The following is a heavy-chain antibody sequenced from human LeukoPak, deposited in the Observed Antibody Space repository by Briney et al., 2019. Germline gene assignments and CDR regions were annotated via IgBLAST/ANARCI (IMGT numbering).Heavy chain of an antibody. Sequence: PSETLSLTCAVYGGSFSGYYWSWIRQPPGKGLEWIGEINHSGSTNYNPSLKSRVTISVVTSKNQFSLKLSSVTAADTAVYYCARAPGKVAIDYWGQGTLVTVSS. D-gene: IGHD5-12*01. J-gene: IGHJ4*02. CDR1: GGSFSGYY. V-gene: IGHV4-34*01. CDR2: INHSGST. CDR3: ARAPGKVAIDY.